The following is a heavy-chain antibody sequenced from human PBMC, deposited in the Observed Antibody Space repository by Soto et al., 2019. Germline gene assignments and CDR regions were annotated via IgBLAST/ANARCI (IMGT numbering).Heavy chain of an antibody. J-gene: IGHJ6*02. CDR1: GYGFTTYW. CDR2: IDPSDSYT. Sequence: PGESLKISCKVFGYGFTTYWITWVRQMPGKGLEWMGRIDPSDSYTNYSPSFQGHVTISADKSISTAYLQMNSLRAEDTAVYYCARAKTVSYYYYYGMDVWGQGTTVTVSS. D-gene: IGHD4-4*01. CDR3: ARAKTVSYYYYYGMDV. V-gene: IGHV5-10-1*01.